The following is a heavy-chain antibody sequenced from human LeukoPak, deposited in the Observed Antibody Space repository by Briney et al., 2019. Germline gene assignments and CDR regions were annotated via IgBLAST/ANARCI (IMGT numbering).Heavy chain of an antibody. CDR3: ARDMDTAMVPGVFDY. Sequence: ASVKVSYKASGGTFSSYAISWVRQAPGQGLEWMGGIIPIFGTANYAQKFQGRVTITTDESTSTAYMELSSLRSEDTAVYYCARDMDTAMVPGVFDYWGQGTLVTVSS. J-gene: IGHJ4*02. CDR1: GGTFSSYA. D-gene: IGHD5-18*01. V-gene: IGHV1-69*05. CDR2: IIPIFGTA.